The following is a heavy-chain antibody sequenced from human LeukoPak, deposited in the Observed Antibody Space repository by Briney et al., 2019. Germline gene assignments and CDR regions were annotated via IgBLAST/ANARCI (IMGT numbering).Heavy chain of an antibody. D-gene: IGHD3-3*01. CDR3: ATYPPPTFWSGYYSRHY. J-gene: IGHJ4*02. CDR1: GYTLTELS. V-gene: IGHV1-24*01. Sequence: ASVKVSCKVSGYTLTELSMHWVRQAPGKGLEWMGGFDPEDGETIYAQKFQGRVTMTEDTSTDTAYMELSSLRSEDTAVYYCATYPPPTFWSGYYSRHYWGQGTLVTVSS. CDR2: FDPEDGET.